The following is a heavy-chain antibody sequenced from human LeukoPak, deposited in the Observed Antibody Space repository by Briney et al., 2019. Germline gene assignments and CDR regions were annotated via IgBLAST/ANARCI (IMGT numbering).Heavy chain of an antibody. CDR3: ARGYGSGSYSLLFVDL. CDR2: IKQDGSEK. J-gene: IGHJ5*02. CDR1: GFTSSSYW. Sequence: GGSLRLSCAASGFTSSSYWMSWVRQAPGKGLEWVANIKQDGSEKYYVDSVKGRFTISRDNAKNSLYLQMNSLRAEDTAVYYCARGYGSGSYSLLFVDLWGQGTLVTVSS. V-gene: IGHV3-7*01. D-gene: IGHD3-10*01.